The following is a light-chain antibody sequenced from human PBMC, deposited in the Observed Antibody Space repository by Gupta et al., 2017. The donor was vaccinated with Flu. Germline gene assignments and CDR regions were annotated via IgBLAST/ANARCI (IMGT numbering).Light chain of an antibody. Sequence: ELTQSPGTLSLSPGDRATLSCRASQSVSSSYLAWYQQKPGQAPRLLIYGASSRATGIPDRFSGSGSGTDFTLTISRLEPEDVAVYYCQQYGRSPWTFGQGTKVEIK. V-gene: IGKV3-20*01. CDR1: QSVSSSY. CDR3: QQYGRSPWT. J-gene: IGKJ1*01. CDR2: GAS.